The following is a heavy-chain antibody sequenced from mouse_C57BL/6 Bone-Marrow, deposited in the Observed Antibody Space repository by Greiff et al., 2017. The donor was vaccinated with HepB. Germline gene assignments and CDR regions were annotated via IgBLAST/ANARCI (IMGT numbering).Heavy chain of an antibody. J-gene: IGHJ1*03. CDR2: INPYNGGT. CDR3: ASPSSGSYWYFDV. Sequence: EVKLMESGPVLVKPGASVKMSCKASGYTFTDYYMNWVKQSHGKSLEWIGVINPYNGGTSYNQKFKGKATLTVDKSSSTAYMELNSLTSEDSAVYYCASPSSGSYWYFDVWGTGTTVTASS. CDR1: GYTFTDYY. V-gene: IGHV1-19*01.